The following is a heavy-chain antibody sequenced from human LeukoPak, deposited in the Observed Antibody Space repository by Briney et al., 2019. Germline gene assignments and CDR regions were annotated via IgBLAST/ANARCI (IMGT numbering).Heavy chain of an antibody. V-gene: IGHV1-46*01. D-gene: IGHD2-2*01. J-gene: IGHJ3*02. Sequence: ASVKVSCKASGYTFTSYYMHWVRQAPGQGLGWMGIINPSGGSTSYAQKFQGRVTMARDTSTSTVYMELSSLRSEDTAVYYCARAPFVVVSNDAFDIWGQGTMVTVSS. CDR3: ARAPFVVVSNDAFDI. CDR1: GYTFTSYY. CDR2: INPSGGST.